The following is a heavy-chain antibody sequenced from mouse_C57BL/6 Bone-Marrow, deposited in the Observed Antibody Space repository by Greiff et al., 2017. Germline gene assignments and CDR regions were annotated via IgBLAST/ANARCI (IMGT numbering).Heavy chain of an antibody. V-gene: IGHV1-74*01. D-gene: IGHD1-1*01. CDR2: IHPSDSDT. CDR3: AIGSYYYGSSPFAY. J-gene: IGHJ3*01. CDR1: GYTFTSYW. Sequence: QVQLQQPGADLVKPGPSVKVSCKASGYTFTSYWREWVKQRPGQGLEWIGRIHPSDSDTNYNQKFNGKATLTVDKYSSTDYIQLRSMTSEDSAVYNCAIGSYYYGSSPFAYWGQGTLVTVSA.